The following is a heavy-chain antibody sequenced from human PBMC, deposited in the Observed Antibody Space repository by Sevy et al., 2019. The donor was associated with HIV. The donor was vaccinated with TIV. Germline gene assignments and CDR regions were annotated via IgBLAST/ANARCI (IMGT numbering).Heavy chain of an antibody. D-gene: IGHD5-18*01. CDR2: ISSSGSTI. J-gene: IGHJ3*01. V-gene: IGHV3-11*01. CDR3: ARGKDTALSDAFDF. Sequence: GGSLRLSCAASGFTFSDDYMSWILQAPGKGLEWVSYISSSGSTIYYADSVKGRFTISRDNAKNSLYLQMNSLRAEDTAVYYCARGKDTALSDAFDFWGQGTMVTVSS. CDR1: GFTFSDDY.